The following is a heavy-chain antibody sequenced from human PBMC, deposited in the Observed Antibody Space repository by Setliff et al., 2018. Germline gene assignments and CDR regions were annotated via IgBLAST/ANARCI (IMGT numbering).Heavy chain of an antibody. CDR2: ISAYDGNT. V-gene: IGHV1-18*01. D-gene: IGHD2-15*01. Sequence: ASVKVSCKASGYTFISYGISWVRQAPGQGLEWMGWISAYDGNTRFAQNFQGRVTITRDTSASTVYMELSSLRYEDTAVYYCANAEVVVAPWGQGTLVTVSS. J-gene: IGHJ4*02. CDR1: GYTFISYG. CDR3: ANAEVVVAP.